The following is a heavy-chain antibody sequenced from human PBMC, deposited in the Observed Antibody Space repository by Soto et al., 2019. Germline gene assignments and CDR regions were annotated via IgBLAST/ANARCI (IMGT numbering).Heavy chain of an antibody. Sequence: SETLSLTCTVSGDSVSSNTHYWGWIRQPPGKGLESIRTTYYTGSTYYNPSLRSRATISMDTSKNQFSLTLTSATAAGTAMYYCARLALSVTKHWGRHCYFDIWDRGTLV. J-gene: IGHJ2*01. CDR1: GDSVSSNTHY. CDR2: TYYTGST. CDR3: ARLALSVTKHWGRHCYFDI. V-gene: IGHV4-39*01. D-gene: IGHD7-27*01.